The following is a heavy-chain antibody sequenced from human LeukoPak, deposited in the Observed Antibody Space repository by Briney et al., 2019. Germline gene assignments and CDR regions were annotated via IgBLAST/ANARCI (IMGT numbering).Heavy chain of an antibody. Sequence: ASVKVSCKASGYTFTSYDINWVRQATGQGLEWMGWMNPNSGNTGYAQKFQGRVTMTRNTSISTAYMELSSLRSEDTAVYYCARGHKWLRFYDYWGQGTLVTVSS. CDR1: GYTFTSYD. CDR2: MNPNSGNT. V-gene: IGHV1-8*01. J-gene: IGHJ4*02. CDR3: ARGHKWLRFYDY. D-gene: IGHD5-12*01.